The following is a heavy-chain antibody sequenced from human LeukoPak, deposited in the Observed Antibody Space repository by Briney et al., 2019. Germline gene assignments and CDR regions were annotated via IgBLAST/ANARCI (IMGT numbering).Heavy chain of an antibody. J-gene: IGHJ4*02. CDR2: VNSDGSTT. V-gene: IGHV3-74*01. Sequence: GGSLRLSCAASGFTFSTYWMHWVRQAPGKGLVWVSSVNSDGSTTTYADSVKGRFTISRDNAKNTLHRQMNNLRVEDTAVYYCARGLYCSGGSCYSRPFDYWGQGTLVTVSS. CDR3: ARGLYCSGGSCYSRPFDY. D-gene: IGHD2-15*01. CDR1: GFTFSTYW.